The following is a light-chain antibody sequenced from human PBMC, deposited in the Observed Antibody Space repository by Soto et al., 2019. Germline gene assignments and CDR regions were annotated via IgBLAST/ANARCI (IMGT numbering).Light chain of an antibody. V-gene: IGLV2-11*01. CDR3: CSYASSYTPQVV. CDR2: DVS. J-gene: IGLJ2*01. Sequence: QSVLTQPRSVSGSPGQSVTISCTGTSSDVGGYNYVSWYQQHPGKAPKLMIYDVSKRPSGVPDRFSGSKSVNTASLTISGLQAEDEGDYYCCSYASSYTPQVVFGGGTKVTVL. CDR1: SSDVGGYNY.